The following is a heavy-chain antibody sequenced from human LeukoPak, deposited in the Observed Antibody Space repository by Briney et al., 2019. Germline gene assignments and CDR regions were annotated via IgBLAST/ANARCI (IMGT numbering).Heavy chain of an antibody. CDR2: INPNSGGT. CDR3: ARAYCSSTSCYPHYFDY. J-gene: IGHJ4*02. D-gene: IGHD2-2*01. CDR1: GYTFTGYY. V-gene: IGHV1-2*02. Sequence: ASVKVSCKASGYTFTGYYMHWVRQAPGQGLEWMGWINPNSGGTNYAQKFQGRVTMTRDTSISTAYMELSRLRFDDTAVYYCARAYCSSTSCYPHYFDYWGQGTLVTVSS.